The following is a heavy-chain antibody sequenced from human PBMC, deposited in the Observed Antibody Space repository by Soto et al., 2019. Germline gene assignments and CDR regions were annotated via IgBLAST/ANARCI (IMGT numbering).Heavy chain of an antibody. Sequence: QVQLVESGGGVVQPGRSLRLSCAASGFTFSSYGMHWVRQAPGKGLEWVAVIWYDGSNNYYADSVKGRFTISRDNSKNTLYLQMNSLRAEDTAVYYCARDPDSRYYYGMDVWGQGTTVTVAS. CDR1: GFTFSSYG. CDR3: ARDPDSRYYYGMDV. V-gene: IGHV3-33*01. D-gene: IGHD2-15*01. CDR2: IWYDGSNN. J-gene: IGHJ6*02.